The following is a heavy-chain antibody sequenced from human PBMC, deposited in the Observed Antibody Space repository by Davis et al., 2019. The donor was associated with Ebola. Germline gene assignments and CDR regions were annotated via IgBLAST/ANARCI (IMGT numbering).Heavy chain of an antibody. CDR2: INSDGSST. J-gene: IGHJ4*02. V-gene: IGHV3-74*01. CDR1: GFTFSSYE. D-gene: IGHD1-26*01. Sequence: HTGGSLRLSCAASGFTFSSYEMNWVRQAPGKGLVWVSRINSDGSSTSYADSVKGRFTISRDNAKNTLYLQMNSLRAEDTAVYYCARVGVGAKIDYWGQGTLVTVSS. CDR3: ARVGVGAKIDY.